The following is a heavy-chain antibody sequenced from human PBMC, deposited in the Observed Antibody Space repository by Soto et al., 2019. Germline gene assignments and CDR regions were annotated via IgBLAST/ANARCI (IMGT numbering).Heavy chain of an antibody. CDR2: MHHSGST. V-gene: IGHV4-30-2*01. CDR3: ARVPVTIGYGIDV. CDR1: GGSISSDTCS. J-gene: IGHJ6*02. Sequence: QLQLQETGSGLVKPSQTLSLTCAVSGGSISSDTCSWSWIRQPPGKGLEWIGYMHHSGSTDYNPSREPRACTSVEKARNQLARKLSSVSAADTAVFFCARVPVTIGYGIDVCGQGTRVTVSS. D-gene: IGHD4-17*01.